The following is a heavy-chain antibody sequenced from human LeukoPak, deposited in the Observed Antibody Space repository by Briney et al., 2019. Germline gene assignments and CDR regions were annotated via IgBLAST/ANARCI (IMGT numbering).Heavy chain of an antibody. D-gene: IGHD3-3*01. Sequence: GRSLRLSCAASGFTFSSYAMHWVRQAPGKGLEWVAVISYDGSNKYYADSVKGRFTISRDNSKNTLYLQMNSLRAEDTAVYYCAKDGTLEWLLYLDYWGQGTLVTVSS. J-gene: IGHJ4*02. V-gene: IGHV3-30-3*01. CDR2: ISYDGSNK. CDR1: GFTFSSYA. CDR3: AKDGTLEWLLYLDY.